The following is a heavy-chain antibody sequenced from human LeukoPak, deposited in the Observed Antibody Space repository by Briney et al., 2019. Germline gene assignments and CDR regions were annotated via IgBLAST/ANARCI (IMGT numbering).Heavy chain of an antibody. D-gene: IGHD6-19*01. V-gene: IGHV3-21*06. J-gene: IGHJ4*02. CDR2: ISTSGDST. CDR1: GFTFSTQN. Sequence: NPGGSLRLSCAASGFTFSTQNMNWARQAPGKGLEWVAYISTSGDSTKYADSVEGLFTISRDNAENSLYLLMNSLRVEDTAVYYCVKNGWLDYWGQGILVTVPS. CDR3: VKNGWLDY.